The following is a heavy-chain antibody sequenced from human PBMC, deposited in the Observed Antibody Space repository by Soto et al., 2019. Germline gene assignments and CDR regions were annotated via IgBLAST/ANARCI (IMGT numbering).Heavy chain of an antibody. Sequence: QVQLVQSGAEVKKPGSSVKVSCKASGGTFSSYTISWVRQDPGQGLEWMGRIIPILGIANYAQKFQGRVTITADKSTSTAYMELSSLRSEDTAVYYCASSPIAVAGCFDYWGQGTLVTVSS. CDR1: GGTFSSYT. J-gene: IGHJ4*02. CDR3: ASSPIAVAGCFDY. CDR2: IIPILGIA. D-gene: IGHD6-19*01. V-gene: IGHV1-69*02.